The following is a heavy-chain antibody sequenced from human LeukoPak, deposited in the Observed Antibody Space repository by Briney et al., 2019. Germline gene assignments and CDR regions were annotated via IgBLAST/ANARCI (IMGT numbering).Heavy chain of an antibody. CDR1: GGSFSGYY. CDR3: ARSEGPRLWHSFDI. V-gene: IGHV4-34*01. J-gene: IGHJ3*02. Sequence: KPSETLSLTCAVYGGSFSGYYWSWIRQPPGKGLEWIGEINHSGSTNYNPSLKSRVTISVDTSKNQFSLKLGSLTAADTAVYYCARSEGPRLWHSFDIWGQGTMVTVSS. CDR2: INHSGST. D-gene: IGHD2-21*01.